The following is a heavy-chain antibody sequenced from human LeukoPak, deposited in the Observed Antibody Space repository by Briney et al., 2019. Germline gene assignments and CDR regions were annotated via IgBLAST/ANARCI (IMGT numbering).Heavy chain of an antibody. V-gene: IGHV3-30*03. Sequence: PGRSLRLSCAASGFTFSSYGMHRVRQAPGKGLEWVAVISYDGSNKYYADSVKGRFTISRDNSKNTLYLQMNSLRAEDTAVYYCAQRGSGSYWGQGTLVTVSS. J-gene: IGHJ4*02. CDR3: AQRGSGSY. D-gene: IGHD1-26*01. CDR1: GFTFSSYG. CDR2: ISYDGSNK.